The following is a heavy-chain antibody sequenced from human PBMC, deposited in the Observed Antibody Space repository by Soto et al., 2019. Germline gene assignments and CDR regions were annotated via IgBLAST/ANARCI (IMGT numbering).Heavy chain of an antibody. CDR3: ARALVLQPFDY. V-gene: IGHV3-11*05. J-gene: IGHJ4*02. D-gene: IGHD3-16*02. Sequence: QVQLVESGGGLVKPGGSLRLSCAASGFTFSDYYMSWIRQAPGKGLEWVLYISSSSSYTNYADSVKGRFTISRDNAKNSLYLQMNSLRAEDTAVYYCARALVLQPFDYWGQGTLVTVSS. CDR1: GFTFSDYY. CDR2: ISSSSSYT.